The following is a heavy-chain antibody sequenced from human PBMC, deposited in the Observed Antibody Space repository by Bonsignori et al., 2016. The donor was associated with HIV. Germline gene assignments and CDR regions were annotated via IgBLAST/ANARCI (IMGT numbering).Heavy chain of an antibody. D-gene: IGHD3-9*01. Sequence: WIRQPLGKGLEWVANINQDGSEEYYVDSVKGRFTISRDTAKNSLYLQMNSLRAEDTAVYYCAREYYDILTGHFDYWGQGTLVTVSS. J-gene: IGHJ4*02. CDR3: AREYYDILTGHFDY. V-gene: IGHV3-7*01. CDR2: INQDGSEE.